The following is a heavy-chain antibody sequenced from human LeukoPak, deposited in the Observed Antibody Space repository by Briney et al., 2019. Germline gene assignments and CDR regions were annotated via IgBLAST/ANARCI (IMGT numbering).Heavy chain of an antibody. V-gene: IGHV4-34*01. J-gene: IGHJ6*03. D-gene: IGHD6-13*01. Sequence: SETLSLTCVVYGGSFSGYYWSSIRQPPGKGLEWIGEINHSGSTNYNPSLKSRVTISVDTSKNQFSLKLSSVTAADTAVYYCARDPADSSSWYYYYYYMDVWGKGTTVTVSS. CDR1: GGSFSGYY. CDR3: ARDPADSSSWYYYYYYMDV. CDR2: INHSGST.